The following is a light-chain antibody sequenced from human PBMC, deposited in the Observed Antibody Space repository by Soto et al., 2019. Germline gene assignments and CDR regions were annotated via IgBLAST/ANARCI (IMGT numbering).Light chain of an antibody. V-gene: IGKV1-39*01. CDR3: QQSDSTPQT. CDR1: QTIASS. CDR2: AAS. J-gene: IGKJ2*01. Sequence: DIQMTQSPSSLSASVGARIAITCLASQTIASSLNWYQQKPGKAPKLLIYAASSLQSGVPSRFSGTGSGPDFNLTISSLQPEDFATYYCQQSDSTPQTFGQGTKLEIK.